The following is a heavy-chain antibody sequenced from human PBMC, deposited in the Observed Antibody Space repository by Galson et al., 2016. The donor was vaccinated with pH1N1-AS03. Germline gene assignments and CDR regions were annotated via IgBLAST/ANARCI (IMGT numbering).Heavy chain of an antibody. Sequence: SLRLSCAASGFTFRNYAMHWLRQAPGKGLEWMVDISSDGTKKEYADSVKGRFTISRDSPKNTLYLQMNSLRVEDTAVYFCVRALTGSSGTHPYTFDYWGQGTLVIVSS. CDR1: GFTFRNYA. V-gene: IGHV3-30*04. J-gene: IGHJ4*02. CDR2: ISSDGTKK. D-gene: IGHD3-10*01. CDR3: VRALTGSSGTHPYTFDY.